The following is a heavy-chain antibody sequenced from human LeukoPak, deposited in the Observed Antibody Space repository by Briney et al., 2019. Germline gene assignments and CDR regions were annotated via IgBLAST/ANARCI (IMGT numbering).Heavy chain of an antibody. CDR2: ILYDGSNK. Sequence: GGSLRLSCAASGSTFSSYGMHWVRQAPGKGLEWVAVILYDGSNKDYADSVKGRFTISRDNSKNTLYLQMNSLRAEDTAVYYCATWDRRGYSGYGTDYWGQGTLVTVSS. J-gene: IGHJ4*02. V-gene: IGHV3-30*03. D-gene: IGHD5-12*01. CDR3: ATWDRRGYSGYGTDY. CDR1: GSTFSSYG.